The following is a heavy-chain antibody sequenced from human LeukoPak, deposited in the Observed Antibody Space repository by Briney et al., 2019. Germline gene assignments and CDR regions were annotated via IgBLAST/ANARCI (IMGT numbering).Heavy chain of an antibody. J-gene: IGHJ4*02. V-gene: IGHV1-18*01. Sequence: ASVKVSCKASGYIFSNYGISWVRQAPGQGLEWMGWISAYNGNSDYAQNLQGRVTMTTDTSTNTGYMELRSLRSDDTAMYYCGRVKAYCTDTSCLDYWGQGTLVTVSS. D-gene: IGHD2-2*01. CDR3: GRVKAYCTDTSCLDY. CDR1: GYIFSNYG. CDR2: ISAYNGNS.